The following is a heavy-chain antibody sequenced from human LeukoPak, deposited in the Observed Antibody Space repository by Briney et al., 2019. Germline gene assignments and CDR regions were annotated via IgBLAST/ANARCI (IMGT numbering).Heavy chain of an antibody. CDR3: ARDSPLLIAHPGVYYFDY. CDR1: GYTFTGYY. V-gene: IGHV1-2*02. D-gene: IGHD2-21*01. J-gene: IGHJ4*02. Sequence: GASVKVSCKASGYTFTGYYMHWVRQAPGQGLEWMGWINPNSGGTNYAQKFQGRVTMTRDTSISTAYMELSRLRSDDTAVYYCARDSPLLIAHPGVYYFDYWGQGTLVTVSS. CDR2: INPNSGGT.